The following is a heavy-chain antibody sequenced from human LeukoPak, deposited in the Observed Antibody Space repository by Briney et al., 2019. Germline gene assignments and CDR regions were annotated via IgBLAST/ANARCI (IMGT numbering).Heavy chain of an antibody. J-gene: IGHJ6*04. V-gene: IGHV4-30-4*01. D-gene: IGHD2-2*01. CDR1: GGSFSSGDYY. CDR2: IYYSGST. CDR3: ARDQLEGYYYSMDV. Sequence: SETLSLTCTVSGGSFSSGDYYWSWIRQPPGKGLEWIGYIYYSGSTYYNPSLKSRVTISVDTSKNQFSLKLSSVTAADTAVYYCARDQLEGYYYSMDVWGKGTTVTVSS.